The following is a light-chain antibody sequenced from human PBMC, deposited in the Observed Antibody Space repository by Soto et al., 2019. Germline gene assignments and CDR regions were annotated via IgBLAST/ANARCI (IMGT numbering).Light chain of an antibody. CDR3: QQYGSTPRT. CDR1: QSVSSSN. V-gene: IGKV3-20*01. CDR2: GAS. J-gene: IGKJ1*01. Sequence: EIVLTQSPGTLSLSPGERATLSCRASQSVSSSNLAWYQQKPGQAPRLLIYGASSRATGIPDRFSGSVSGTDFPLTISRLESEDFAVYYCQQYGSTPRTFGQGTKVEIK.